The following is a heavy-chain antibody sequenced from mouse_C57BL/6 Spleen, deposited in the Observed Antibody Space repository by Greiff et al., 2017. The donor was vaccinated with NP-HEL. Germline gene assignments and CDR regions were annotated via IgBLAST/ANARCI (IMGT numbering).Heavy chain of an antibody. Sequence: VQLQESGPELVKPGASVKISCKASGYAFSSSWMNWVKQRPGKGLEWIGRIYPGDGDTNYNGKFKGKATLTADKSSSTAYMQLSSLTSEDSAVYCCARKGDYDVDYYAMDYWGQGTSVTVSS. J-gene: IGHJ4*01. CDR3: ARKGDYDVDYYAMDY. V-gene: IGHV1-82*01. D-gene: IGHD2-4*01. CDR2: IYPGDGDT. CDR1: GYAFSSSW.